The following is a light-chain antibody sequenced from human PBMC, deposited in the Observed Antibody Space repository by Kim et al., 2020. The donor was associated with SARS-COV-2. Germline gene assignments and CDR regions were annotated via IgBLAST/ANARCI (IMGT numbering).Light chain of an antibody. J-gene: IGLJ1*01. CDR3: QVWDSSNV. CDR2: YDS. CDR1: NMVSKS. V-gene: IGLV3-21*04. Sequence: SVAPGKTARITCGGNNMVSKSVHWYQQKPGQAPVLVIYYDSDRPSGIPERFSGSNSGNTATLTISRVEAGDEADYYCQVWDSSNVFGTGTKVTVL.